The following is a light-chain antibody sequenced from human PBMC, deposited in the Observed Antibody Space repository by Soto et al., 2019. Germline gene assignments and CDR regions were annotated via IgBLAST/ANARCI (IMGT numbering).Light chain of an antibody. Sequence: SVLPQPASVSGSPGQSITISCTGTSSDVGGYNYVSWYQQHPGKAPKLMIYEVSNRPSGVSNRFSGSKSGNTASLTISGLQAEDEADYYCSSYTSSSTSNYGVGTGTKV. CDR3: SSYTSSSTSNYG. J-gene: IGLJ1*01. CDR1: SSDVGGYNY. V-gene: IGLV2-14*01. CDR2: EVS.